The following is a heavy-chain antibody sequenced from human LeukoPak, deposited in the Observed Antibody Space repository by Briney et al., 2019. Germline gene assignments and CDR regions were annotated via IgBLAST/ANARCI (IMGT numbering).Heavy chain of an antibody. J-gene: IGHJ6*02. D-gene: IGHD1-26*01. CDR2: ISGSGGAGT. CDR1: GFTFSSYA. V-gene: IGHV3-23*01. CDR3: VKDRGGSPFYGMDV. Sequence: GGSLRLSCAGSGFTFSSYAMSWVRQAPGKGLEWVSTISGSGGAGTYYADSVKGRFTVSRDNSRNTLYLPMNSLRAEDTAVYYCVKDRGGSPFYGMDVWGQGATVTVSS.